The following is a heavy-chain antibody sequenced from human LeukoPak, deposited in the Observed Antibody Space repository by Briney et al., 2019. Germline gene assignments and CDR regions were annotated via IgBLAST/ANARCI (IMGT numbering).Heavy chain of an antibody. Sequence: GGSLRLSCAASGFSVSTKYMSWVRQAPGKGLEWVSVIYSGGSTYYADSVKGRFIISRDNSRNTLYLQMNSLRAEDTAVYYCATRESVPAYYGMDVWGQGTTVTVSS. CDR1: GFSVSTKY. CDR2: IYSGGST. D-gene: IGHD2-2*01. J-gene: IGHJ6*02. V-gene: IGHV3-66*01. CDR3: ATRESVPAYYGMDV.